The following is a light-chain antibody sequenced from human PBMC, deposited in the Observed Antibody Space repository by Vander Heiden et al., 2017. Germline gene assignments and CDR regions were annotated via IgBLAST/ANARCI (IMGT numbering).Light chain of an antibody. CDR2: SNN. CDR3: AAWDDSLSGGV. V-gene: IGLV1-47*02. CDR1: SSNIGSNY. J-gene: IGLJ2*01. Sequence: QSVLTQPPSASGTPGQRVTISCSGSSSNIGSNYVYWYQQLPGTAPKLLIESNNQRPSGVPDRFSGSKSGTSASLDISGLRSEDEADDYCAAWDDSLSGGVFGGGTKLTVL.